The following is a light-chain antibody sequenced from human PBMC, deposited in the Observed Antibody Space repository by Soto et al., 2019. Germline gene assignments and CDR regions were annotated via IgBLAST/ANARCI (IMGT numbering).Light chain of an antibody. Sequence: EIVMTQSPATLPVSPGERATLSCRASQSVSINLAWYQQKPGQAPRLLIYGASTRATGIPGRFSGSGSGTEFTLTISSLQSEDVAVYYCQQYNDWPPWTFGQGTKVEIK. J-gene: IGKJ1*01. V-gene: IGKV3-15*01. CDR3: QQYNDWPPWT. CDR1: QSVSIN. CDR2: GAS.